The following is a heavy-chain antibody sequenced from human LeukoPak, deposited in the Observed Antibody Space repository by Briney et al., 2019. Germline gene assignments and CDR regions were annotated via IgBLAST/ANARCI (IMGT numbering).Heavy chain of an antibody. J-gene: IGHJ4*02. D-gene: IGHD3-16*01. CDR3: ARGGSRLLTSYIFDY. CDR1: GFTFSSYA. Sequence: GGSLRLSCAASGFTFSSYAMSWVRQAPGKGLEWVANIKQDGSEKYYADSVKGRFTIFRDNAKNSLYVQVNSLRAEDTAVYYCARGGSRLLTSYIFDYWGQGTLVTVSS. V-gene: IGHV3-7*01. CDR2: IKQDGSEK.